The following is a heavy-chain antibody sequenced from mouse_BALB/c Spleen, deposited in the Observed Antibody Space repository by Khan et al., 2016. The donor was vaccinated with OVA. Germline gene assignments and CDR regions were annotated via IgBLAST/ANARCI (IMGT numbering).Heavy chain of an antibody. V-gene: IGHV1-77*01. D-gene: IGHD1-2*01. J-gene: IGHJ3*01. CDR3: ARRNYFGYTFAY. CDR1: GYTFTDYY. Sequence: VQLQESGAELARPGASVKLSCKASGYTFTDYYINWVKLRTGQGLEWIGEISPGSGDTYYNERFKGKATLTADQSSSTAYMQLSSLTSEASAVYFCARRNYFGYTFAYWGQGTLVTVSA. CDR2: ISPGSGDT.